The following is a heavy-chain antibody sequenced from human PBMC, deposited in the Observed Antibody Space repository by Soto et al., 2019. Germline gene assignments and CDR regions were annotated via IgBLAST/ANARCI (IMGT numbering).Heavy chain of an antibody. CDR2: INPNSGGT. CDR1: GYTFTGYY. CDR3: ARSSSGWYSSPDY. J-gene: IGHJ4*02. V-gene: IGHV1-2*04. Sequence: QVQLVQSGAEVKKPGASVKVSCKASGYTFTGYYMHWVRQAPGQGLEWMGLINPNSGGTNYAQKFQGWVTMTRDTSISTAYMELSRLRSDDTAVYYCARSSSGWYSSPDYWGQGTLVTVSS. D-gene: IGHD6-19*01.